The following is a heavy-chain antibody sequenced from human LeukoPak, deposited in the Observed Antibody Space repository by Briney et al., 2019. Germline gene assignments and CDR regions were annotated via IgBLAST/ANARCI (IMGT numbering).Heavy chain of an antibody. V-gene: IGHV1-69*02. CDR1: GGTFSDYS. CDR2: ILPLVGRL. J-gene: IGHJ5*02. CDR3: VRSGHDYDWFDP. D-gene: IGHD5-12*01. Sequence: SVKVSCKAPGGTFSDYSISWVRQAPGQGLEWMGRILPLVGRLHYAQKFQGGFTLTADKSTTTVYMELSSLRSEDTAVYYCVRSGHDYDWFDPWGQGTLVTVSS.